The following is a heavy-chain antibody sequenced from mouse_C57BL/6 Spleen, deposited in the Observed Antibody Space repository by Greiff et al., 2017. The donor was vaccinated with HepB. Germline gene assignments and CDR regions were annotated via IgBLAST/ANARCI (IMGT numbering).Heavy chain of an antibody. J-gene: IGHJ4*01. D-gene: IGHD2-14*01. V-gene: IGHV10-1*01. CDR2: IRSKSNNYAT. CDR3: VRREYDGPQGAMDY. CDR1: GFSFNTYA. Sequence: EVNLVESGGGLVQPKGSLKLSCAASGFSFNTYAMNWVRQAPGKGLEWVARIRSKSNNYATYYADSVKDRFTISRDDSESMLYLQMNNLKTEDTAMYYCVRREYDGPQGAMDYWGQGTSVTVSS.